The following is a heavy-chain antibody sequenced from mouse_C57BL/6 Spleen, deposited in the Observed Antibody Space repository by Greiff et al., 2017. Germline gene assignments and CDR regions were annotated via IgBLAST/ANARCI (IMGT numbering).Heavy chain of an antibody. CDR3: ARHYTTVVADWYFDV. CDR2: INPNYGTT. D-gene: IGHD1-1*01. CDR1: GYSFTDYN. V-gene: IGHV1-39*01. J-gene: IGHJ1*03. Sequence: EVQLQEPGPELVKPGASVKISCKASGYSFTDYNMNWVKQSNGKSLEWIGVINPNYGTTSYNQKFKGKATLTVDQSSSTAYMQLNSLTSEDSAVYYCARHYTTVVADWYFDVWGTGTTVTVSS.